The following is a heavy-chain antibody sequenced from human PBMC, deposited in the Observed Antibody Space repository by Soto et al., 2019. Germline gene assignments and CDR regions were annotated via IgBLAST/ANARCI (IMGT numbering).Heavy chain of an antibody. CDR1: GFTFSNYW. CDR3: TTRYCGGGSCYSLAGSYCYYMDV. D-gene: IGHD2-15*01. Sequence: EVKLVESGGGLVQPGGSLRLSCAASGFTFSNYWMYWVRQAPGQGLVWVSRINCDGSVARYADSVKGRLTISRDYVKNTHNLKMNILREEDTVVSYCTTRYCGGGSCYSLAGSYCYYMDVWGKGTTVTVSS. V-gene: IGHV3-74*01. CDR2: INCDGSVA. J-gene: IGHJ6*03.